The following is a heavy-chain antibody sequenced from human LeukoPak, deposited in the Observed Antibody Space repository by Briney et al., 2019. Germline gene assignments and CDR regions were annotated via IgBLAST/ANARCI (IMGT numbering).Heavy chain of an antibody. J-gene: IGHJ4*02. D-gene: IGHD1-7*01. CDR3: ARGPSSGTGSTSIDY. CDR2: IYYTGST. V-gene: IGHV4-59*01. Sequence: SETLSLTRTVPGDSLSSYYWSWIRQPPGKGLEWVGYIYYTGSTNYNTSLKSRVTISVDTSKNQLSLKLSSVTAADTAVYYCARGPSSGTGSTSIDYWGQGTLVTVSS. CDR1: GDSLSSYY.